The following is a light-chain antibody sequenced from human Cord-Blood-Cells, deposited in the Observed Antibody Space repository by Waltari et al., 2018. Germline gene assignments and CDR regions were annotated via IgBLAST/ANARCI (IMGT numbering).Light chain of an antibody. Sequence: EIVLTPSPGTLSLSPGERATLSCRASHSVSSSYLAWYQQKPGHAPRLLIYGASSRATCIPDRLSGSGSGTDFTLTISRLEPEDFAVYYCQQYGSSPLTFGGGTKVEIK. J-gene: IGKJ4*01. CDR2: GAS. CDR1: HSVSSSY. V-gene: IGKV3-20*01. CDR3: QQYGSSPLT.